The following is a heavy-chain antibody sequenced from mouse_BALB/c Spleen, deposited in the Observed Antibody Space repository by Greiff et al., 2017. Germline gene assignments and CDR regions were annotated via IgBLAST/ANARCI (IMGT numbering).Heavy chain of an antibody. CDR3: ARLDYGNYWYFDV. CDR2: ISYSGST. J-gene: IGHJ1*01. Sequence: VQLQQSGPSLVKPSQTLSLTCSVTGDSITSGYWNWIRKFPGNKLEYMGYISYSGSTYYNPSLKSRISITRDTSKNQYYLQLNSVTTEDTATYYCARLDYGNYWYFDVWGAGTTVTVSS. V-gene: IGHV3-8*02. D-gene: IGHD2-1*01. CDR1: GDSITSGY.